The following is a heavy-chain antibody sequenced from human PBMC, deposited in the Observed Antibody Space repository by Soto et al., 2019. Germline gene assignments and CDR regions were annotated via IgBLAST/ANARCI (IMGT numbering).Heavy chain of an antibody. Sequence: SETLSLTCTVSGGSISSSSYYWGWIRQPPGKGLEWIGSIYYSGSTYYNPSLKSRVTISVDTSKNQFSLKLSSVTAADTAVYYCARLEGPRFLEWFVGLYYMDVWGKGTTVTVSS. J-gene: IGHJ6*03. CDR2: IYYSGST. CDR1: GGSISSSSYY. D-gene: IGHD3-3*01. CDR3: ARLEGPRFLEWFVGLYYMDV. V-gene: IGHV4-39*01.